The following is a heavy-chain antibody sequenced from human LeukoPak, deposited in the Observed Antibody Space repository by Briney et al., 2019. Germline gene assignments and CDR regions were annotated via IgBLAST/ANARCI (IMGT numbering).Heavy chain of an antibody. D-gene: IGHD1-14*01. CDR1: GGIFSNHA. V-gene: IGHV1-69*04. J-gene: IGHJ3*02. CDR2: IIPMIGTA. CDR3: AKGATVGKEALDI. Sequence: SVKVSCKASGGIFSNHAVTWVRQAPGQGLEWMGRIIPMIGTAKYAQKFQGRVTFTADTSTNTAYMELSSLTSEDTALYFCAKGATVGKEALDIWGQGSLVTVSS.